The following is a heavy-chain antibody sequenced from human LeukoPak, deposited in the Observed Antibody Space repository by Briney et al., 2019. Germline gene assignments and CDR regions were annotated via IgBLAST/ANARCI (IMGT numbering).Heavy chain of an antibody. CDR1: GFTFDDYA. J-gene: IGHJ4*02. V-gene: IGHV3-9*01. D-gene: IGHD3-10*01. Sequence: GGSLRLSCAASGFTFDDYAMHWVRQAPGKGLEWVSGISWNSGSIGYADSVKGRFTISRDNAKNSLYLQMNSLRAEDTALYYCAKGSGGGHAPLDYWGQGTLVTVSS. CDR2: ISWNSGSI. CDR3: AKGSGGGHAPLDY.